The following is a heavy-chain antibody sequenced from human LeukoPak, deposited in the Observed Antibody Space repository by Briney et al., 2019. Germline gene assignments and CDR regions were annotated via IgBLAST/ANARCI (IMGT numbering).Heavy chain of an antibody. CDR2: ISYDGSNK. Sequence: GRSLRLSCAASGFTFSSYAMHWVRQAPGKGLEWVAFISYDGSNKYYADSVKGRFTISRDNSKNTLYLQMNSLRAEDTAVYYCARGGGDYDSSGLPSFRYYFDYWGQGTLVTVSS. V-gene: IGHV3-30-3*01. CDR3: ARGGGDYDSSGLPSFRYYFDY. J-gene: IGHJ4*02. D-gene: IGHD3-22*01. CDR1: GFTFSSYA.